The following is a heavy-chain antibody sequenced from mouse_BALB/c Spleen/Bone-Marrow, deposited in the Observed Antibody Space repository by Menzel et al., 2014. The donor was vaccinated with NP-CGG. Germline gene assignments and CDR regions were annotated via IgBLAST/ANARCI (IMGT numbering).Heavy chain of an antibody. CDR2: IDPANGNT. D-gene: IGHD1-1*01. CDR1: GFNINDTY. CDR3: ASYYYGHYFDD. Sequence: VQLQQSGAELVKPGASVKLSCTASGFNINDTYMHWVKQRPEQGLEWIGRIDPANGNTKYDPKFQGKATITADTSSNIAYLQPSSLTSEDTAFYYCASYYYGHYFDDWGQGTTLTVSS. J-gene: IGHJ2*01. V-gene: IGHV14-3*02.